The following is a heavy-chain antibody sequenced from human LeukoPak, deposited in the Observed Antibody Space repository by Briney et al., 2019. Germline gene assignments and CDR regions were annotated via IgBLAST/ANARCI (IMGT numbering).Heavy chain of an antibody. Sequence: SETLSLTCTVSGASISSYYWSWIRQPPGKGLEWIGYIYYTGSTNYNPSLKSRVTISIDTSKTQFSLKLSSVTAADTAVYYCASVTYYYASGSYYFDYWGQGTLVTVSS. CDR3: ASVTYYYASGSYYFDY. V-gene: IGHV4-59*01. D-gene: IGHD3-10*01. J-gene: IGHJ4*02. CDR2: IYYTGST. CDR1: GASISSYY.